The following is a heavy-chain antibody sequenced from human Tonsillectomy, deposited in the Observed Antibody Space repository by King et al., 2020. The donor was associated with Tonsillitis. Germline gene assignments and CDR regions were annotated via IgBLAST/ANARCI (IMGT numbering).Heavy chain of an antibody. D-gene: IGHD3-10*01. J-gene: IGHJ4*02. Sequence: QLVQSGAEVKKPGASVKISCKASGYTFTNYYMHWVRQAPGQGLEWMGIINPSGESTSYAQKFQDRVTMTRDTSTSTVHMELSSLRSEDTAVYYCATEGGSFQWFGDLGGWGQGTLVTVSS. CDR3: ATEGGSFQWFGDLGG. V-gene: IGHV1-46*01. CDR1: GYTFTNYY. CDR2: INPSGEST.